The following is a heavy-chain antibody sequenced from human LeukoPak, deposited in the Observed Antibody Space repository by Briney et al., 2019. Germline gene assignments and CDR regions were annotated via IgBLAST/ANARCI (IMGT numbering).Heavy chain of an antibody. Sequence: GGSLRLSCAVSGFTFSNYWMSWARQAPGKGLEWVSGISGRDGSTFYADSVKGRFTISRDNSKNTLYLQMSSLRAEDTGVYYCVKGSAGDYWGQGTLVTVSS. CDR2: ISGRDGST. V-gene: IGHV3-23*01. CDR3: VKGSAGDY. J-gene: IGHJ4*02. CDR1: GFTFSNYW.